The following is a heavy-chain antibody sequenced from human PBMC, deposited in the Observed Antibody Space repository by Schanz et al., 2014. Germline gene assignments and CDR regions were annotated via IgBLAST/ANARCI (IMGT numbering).Heavy chain of an antibody. CDR3: ARSAGRDFWSGYYTRFDY. V-gene: IGHV3-30*03. CDR1: GFTFNSYA. CDR2: MSYDGSIK. Sequence: VQLLESGGGLVQPGGSLRLSCAAFGFTFNSYAMTWVRQAPGKGLEWVAAMSYDGSIKYYGDSVKGRFTISRDNSKNTLYLHMNTLRSEDTAVYYCARSAGRDFWSGYYTRFDYWGQGTLVTVSS. J-gene: IGHJ4*02. D-gene: IGHD3-3*01.